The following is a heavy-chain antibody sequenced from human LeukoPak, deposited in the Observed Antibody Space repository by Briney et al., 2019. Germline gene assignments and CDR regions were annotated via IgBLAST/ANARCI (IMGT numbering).Heavy chain of an antibody. V-gene: IGHV1-2*02. Sequence: ASVKVSCKASGYTFTGYYLHWVRQAAGQGLEWMVWINPNSGGTNYAQKFQGRVTMTRDTSISTAYMELSRLRSDDAAVYYCARHAYYDSSGPPTDRTFDIWGQGTMVTVSS. CDR1: GYTFTGYY. CDR3: ARHAYYDSSGPPTDRTFDI. D-gene: IGHD3-22*01. CDR2: INPNSGGT. J-gene: IGHJ3*02.